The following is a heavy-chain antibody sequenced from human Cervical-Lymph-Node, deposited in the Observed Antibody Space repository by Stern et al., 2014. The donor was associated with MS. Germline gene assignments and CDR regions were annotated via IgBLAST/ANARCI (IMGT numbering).Heavy chain of an antibody. J-gene: IGHJ4*02. V-gene: IGHV4-59*01. D-gene: IGHD4-17*01. CDR3: ARLTTVTAFDY. Sequence: QVQLQESGPGLVKPSETLSLTCTVSGGSISSYYWSWIRQPTGKGLEWIGYIYYSGSTDYNPSLKSRVTISVDTSKNQFSLKLSSVTAADTAVYYCARLTTVTAFDYWGQGTLVTVSS. CDR2: IYYSGST. CDR1: GGSISSYY.